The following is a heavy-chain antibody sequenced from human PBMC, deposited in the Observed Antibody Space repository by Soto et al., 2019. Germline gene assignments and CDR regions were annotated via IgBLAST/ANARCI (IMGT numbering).Heavy chain of an antibody. J-gene: IGHJ4*02. D-gene: IGHD6-13*01. Sequence: LRLSCAASGFTFSSYGMHWVRQAPGKGLEWVAVISYDGSNKYYADSVKGRFTISRDNSKNTLYLQMNSLRAEDTAVYYCAKAFDPLLSSWYDYWGQGTLVTVSS. CDR2: ISYDGSNK. CDR1: GFTFSSYG. V-gene: IGHV3-30*18. CDR3: AKAFDPLLSSWYDY.